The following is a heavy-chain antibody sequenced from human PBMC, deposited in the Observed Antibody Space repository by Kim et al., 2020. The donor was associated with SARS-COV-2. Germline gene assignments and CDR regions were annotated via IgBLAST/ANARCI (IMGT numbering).Heavy chain of an antibody. CDR3: ARGWNTAMVFDY. V-gene: IGHV4-4*07. Sequence: SETLSLTCTVSGGSISAYYWAWMRQPAGKGLEWIGRIHTSGSTNFHPSLKSRVTMSVDTSKTQFSLKLSSVTAADTAVYYCARGWNTAMVFDYWGQGILV. J-gene: IGHJ4*02. CDR2: IHTSGST. D-gene: IGHD5-18*01. CDR1: GGSISAYY.